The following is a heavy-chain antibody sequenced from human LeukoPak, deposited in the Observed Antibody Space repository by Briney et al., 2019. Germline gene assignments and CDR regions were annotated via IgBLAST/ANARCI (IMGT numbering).Heavy chain of an antibody. CDR3: TRDPGLGIAVAGKADYYYYYYMDV. V-gene: IGHV3-49*04. D-gene: IGHD6-19*01. J-gene: IGHJ6*03. CDR2: IRSKAYGGKT. CDR1: GFIFGDYA. Sequence: PGGSLRLSCTASGFIFGDYAMSWVRQAPGKGLEWVGFIRSKAYGGKTEYAASVKGRFTISRDDSKSIAYLQMNSLKTEETAVYYCTRDPGLGIAVAGKADYYYYYYMDVWGKGTTVTVSS.